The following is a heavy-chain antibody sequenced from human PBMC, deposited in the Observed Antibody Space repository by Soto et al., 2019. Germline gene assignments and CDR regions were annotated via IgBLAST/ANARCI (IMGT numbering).Heavy chain of an antibody. D-gene: IGHD1-7*01. V-gene: IGHV3-15*07. Sequence: EVQLVESGGALVKPGGSLRLSCAASGFTFSNAWMNWVRQAPGRGLEWVGRFRTKVDGGTPDYAAPVKGRFTISRDDSKNTLYLQMNSLKAEDPAVYYCATDGGWNYKGGFDYWGQGTLLTVSS. J-gene: IGHJ4*02. CDR1: GFTFSNAW. CDR2: FRTKVDGGTP. CDR3: ATDGGWNYKGGFDY.